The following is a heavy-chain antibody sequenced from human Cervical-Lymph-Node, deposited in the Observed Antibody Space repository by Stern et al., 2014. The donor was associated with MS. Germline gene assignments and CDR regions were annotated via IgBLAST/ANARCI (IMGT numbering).Heavy chain of an antibody. CDR1: GYTFTNFY. D-gene: IGHD2-8*01. V-gene: IGHV1-46*03. CDR3: ARFASMGPQRDDF. J-gene: IGHJ4*02. Sequence: VQLVESGAEVKKPGASVELSCKASGYTFTNFYIHWVRQAPGQGLEWMGVIDPRGGGTTYAEKFQDRIAMTRDTSTSTVYMVLNSLRSGDTAVYYCARFASMGPQRDDFWGQGTLVTVSS. CDR2: IDPRGGGT.